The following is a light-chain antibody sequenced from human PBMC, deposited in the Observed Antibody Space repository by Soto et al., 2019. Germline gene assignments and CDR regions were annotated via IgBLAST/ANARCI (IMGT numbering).Light chain of an antibody. CDR3: QQYGDSIT. CDR1: QTVTSSY. Sequence: VLTQSPGSLSLSPGERATVSCRASQTVTSSYLAWYQQRPGQAPQLLIYDAVKRANGIPDRFSGSESGRDDTLTISRLDPEDSEVYYCQQYGDSITFGGGNKVEIK. V-gene: IGKV3-20*01. CDR2: DAV. J-gene: IGKJ4*01.